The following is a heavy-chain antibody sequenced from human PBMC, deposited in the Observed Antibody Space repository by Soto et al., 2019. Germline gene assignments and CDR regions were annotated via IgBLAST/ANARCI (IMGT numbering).Heavy chain of an antibody. D-gene: IGHD3-10*01. CDR2: ISGSGGST. Sequence: GSLRLSCAASGFTFSSYAMSWVRQAPGKGLEWVSAISGSGGSTYYADSVKGRFTISRDNSKNTLYLQMNSLRAEDTAVYYCAKDLVRYGSGTYTVDYWGQGTLVTVSS. CDR1: GFTFSSYA. CDR3: AKDLVRYGSGTYTVDY. J-gene: IGHJ4*02. V-gene: IGHV3-23*01.